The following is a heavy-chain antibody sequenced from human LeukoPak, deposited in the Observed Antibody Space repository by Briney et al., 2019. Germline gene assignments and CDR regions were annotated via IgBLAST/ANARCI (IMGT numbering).Heavy chain of an antibody. CDR2: IYSGGST. CDR3: AREAYYSNYASDY. V-gene: IGHV3-66*02. J-gene: IGHJ4*02. D-gene: IGHD4-11*01. CDR1: GFTVSSNY. Sequence: RGGSLRLSCAASGFTVSSNYMSWVRQAPGKGLEWVSVIYSGGSTYYADSVKGRFTISRDNSKNTLYLQMNSLRAEDTAVYYCAREAYYSNYASDYWGQGTLVTVSS.